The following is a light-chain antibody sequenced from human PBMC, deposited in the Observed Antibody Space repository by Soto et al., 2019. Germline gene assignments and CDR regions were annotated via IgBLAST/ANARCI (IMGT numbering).Light chain of an antibody. CDR3: GTWDSSLSAWV. J-gene: IGLJ1*01. CDR1: SSNIGNNY. Sequence: QSVLTQPPSVSAAPGQKVTISCSGSSSNIGNNYVSWYQQLPGTAPKLLIYDNNKRPSGIPDRFSVSKSGTSATLGITGLQTGDEADYYCGTWDSSLSAWVFGTGTKLTVL. V-gene: IGLV1-51*01. CDR2: DNN.